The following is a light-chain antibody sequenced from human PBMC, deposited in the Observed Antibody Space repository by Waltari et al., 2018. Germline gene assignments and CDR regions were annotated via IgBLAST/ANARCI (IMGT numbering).Light chain of an antibody. J-gene: IGLJ3*02. V-gene: IGLV1-47*01. Sequence: SVVTQPPSASETPGQRVTISCSRSGSNVGRNYVPWYQQVPGTAPKVVIYRKDRRPSGVPDRFSGSKSGTSASLAISGLRSEDEADYYCAVWDDSVSGWVFGGGTKLTVL. CDR3: AVWDDSVSGWV. CDR2: RKD. CDR1: GSNVGRNY.